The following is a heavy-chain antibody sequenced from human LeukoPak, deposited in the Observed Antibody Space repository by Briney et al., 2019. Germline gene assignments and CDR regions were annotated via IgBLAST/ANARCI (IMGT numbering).Heavy chain of an antibody. J-gene: IGHJ4*02. D-gene: IGHD3-10*01. CDR1: GGSISSYY. V-gene: IGHV4-59*12. CDR3: ARDPDGSAN. Sequence: SETLSLTCTVSGGSISSYYWSWIRQPPGKGLEWIGYIYYSGSTNYNPSLKSRVTISIDSSKNQFSLRLNSVTAADTAVYYCARDPDGSANWGQGTLVTVSS. CDR2: IYYSGST.